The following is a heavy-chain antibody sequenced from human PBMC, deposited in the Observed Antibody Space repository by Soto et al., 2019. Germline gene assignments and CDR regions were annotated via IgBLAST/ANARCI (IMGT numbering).Heavy chain of an antibody. CDR3: ARERKFDFWRKGLDV. CDR1: GYTFTTYD. Sequence: GASVKVSCKASGYTFTTYDTNWVRQAPGQGLEWLGWMDPNSGSTGYAQNFQGRIAMTRNISRNTAHMELSSLQSEDTAVYYCARERKFDFWRKGLDVWGQGLTVTVSS. D-gene: IGHD3-3*01. V-gene: IGHV1-8*01. CDR2: MDPNSGST. J-gene: IGHJ6*02.